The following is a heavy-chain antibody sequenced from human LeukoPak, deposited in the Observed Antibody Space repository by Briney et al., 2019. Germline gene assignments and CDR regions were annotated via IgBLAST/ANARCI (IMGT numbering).Heavy chain of an antibody. CDR2: IYYSGST. V-gene: IGHV4-61*01. CDR3: TRGGGSVSYYDSSGEIDY. J-gene: IGHJ4*02. D-gene: IGHD3-22*01. Sequence: SETLSLTCTVSGGSVSSSSYYWSWIRQPPGKGLEWIGYIYYSGSTNYNPSLKSRVTISVDTSKNQFSLKLSSVTAADTAVYYCTRGGGSVSYYDSSGEIDYWGQGTLVTVSS. CDR1: GGSVSSSSYY.